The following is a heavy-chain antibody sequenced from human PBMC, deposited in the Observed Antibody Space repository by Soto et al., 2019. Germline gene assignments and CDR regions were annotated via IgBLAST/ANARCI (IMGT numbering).Heavy chain of an antibody. CDR3: TRXXXXGNPFDY. Sequence: QVQFVQSGAEVRKPGGSVRLSCKPSGYTLPNYSIQWVRQAAGQGLQWLGWINPGSGYTEYSQRFQVRVTLRRDNSASTFYMDQTTLTSEDTAVYLCTRXXXXGNPFDYWRQGTLVTVSS. V-gene: IGHV1-3*01. CDR2: INPGSGYT. CDR1: GYTLPNYS. J-gene: IGHJ4*02.